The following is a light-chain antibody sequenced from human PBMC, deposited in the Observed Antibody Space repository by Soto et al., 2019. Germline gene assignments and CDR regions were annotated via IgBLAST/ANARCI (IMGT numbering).Light chain of an antibody. Sequence: QSAATLSVSPGERATLSCRASQSVSSTLAWYQQKPGQAPRLLIYGASTRATGIPARFSGSGSGTEFTLTISSLQSEDFAVYYCQQYNNWPPITFGQGRLPEVK. J-gene: IGKJ5*01. CDR2: GAS. CDR1: QSVSST. V-gene: IGKV3-15*01. CDR3: QQYNNWPPIT.